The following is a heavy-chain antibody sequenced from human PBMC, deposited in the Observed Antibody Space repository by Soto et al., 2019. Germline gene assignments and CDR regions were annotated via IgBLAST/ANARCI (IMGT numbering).Heavy chain of an antibody. V-gene: IGHV3-23*01. Sequence: EVQLLESGGGLVQPGGSLRLSCEASGFTFSSYGMSWVRQAPGKGLEWVSGISGSGGSIYYADSVKGRSTISRDNSKNTLYVQMNSLRAEDTAVYYCAKLQSRELGRGAFDIWGQGTMVTVSS. CDR3: AKLQSRELGRGAFDI. D-gene: IGHD7-27*01. CDR1: GFTFSSYG. CDR2: ISGSGGSI. J-gene: IGHJ3*02.